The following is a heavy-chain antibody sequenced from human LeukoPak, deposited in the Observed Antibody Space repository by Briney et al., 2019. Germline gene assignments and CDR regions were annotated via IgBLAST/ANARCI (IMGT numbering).Heavy chain of an antibody. Sequence: KPSQTLSLTCTVSGGSISSGSYYWSWLRQPAGKGLVGVGRIYTSGSTNYNPSLKSRVTISADTSKNQSSLKLSSVTAADTAVYYCARDSWGIAARLDYYYYYMDVWGKGTTVTVSS. CDR3: ARDSWGIAARLDYYYYYMDV. V-gene: IGHV4-61*02. J-gene: IGHJ6*03. CDR2: IYTSGST. CDR1: GGSISSGSYY. D-gene: IGHD6-6*01.